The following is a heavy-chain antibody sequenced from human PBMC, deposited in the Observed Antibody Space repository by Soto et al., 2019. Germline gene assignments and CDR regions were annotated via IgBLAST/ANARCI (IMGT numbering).Heavy chain of an antibody. CDR2: IVVGSGNT. J-gene: IGHJ3*02. CDR1: GFTFTSSA. V-gene: IGHV1-58*01. Sequence: SVKVSCKASGFTFTSSAVQWVRQARGQRLEWIGWIVVGSGNTNYAQKFQERVTITRDMSTSTAYMELSSLRSEDTAVYYCASYDSSGYYYGAFDIWGQGTMVTVSS. D-gene: IGHD3-22*01. CDR3: ASYDSSGYYYGAFDI.